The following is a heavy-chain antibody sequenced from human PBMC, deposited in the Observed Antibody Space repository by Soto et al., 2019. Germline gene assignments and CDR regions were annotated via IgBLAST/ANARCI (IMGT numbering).Heavy chain of an antibody. CDR1: GGSISGHY. J-gene: IGHJ4*02. Sequence: TSETLSLTCTVSGGSISGHYWSWIRQPPGQALEWIGNIYYSGSTNYNPSLKSRLTISVDTSKNQFSLKLTSVTAADTAVYYCVRANYFDYWGQGTLVTVSS. CDR2: IYYSGST. CDR3: VRANYFDY. V-gene: IGHV4-59*11.